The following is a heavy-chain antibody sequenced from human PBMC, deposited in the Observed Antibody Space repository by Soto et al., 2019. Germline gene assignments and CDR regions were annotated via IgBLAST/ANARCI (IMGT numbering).Heavy chain of an antibody. J-gene: IGHJ4*02. Sequence: GGSLRLSCAASGFTFSSYAMSWVRQAPGKGLEWVSYISSSSSTIYYADSVKGRFTISRDNAKNSLYLQMNSLRAEDTAVYYCARDGPNYDFWSGYFSYWGQGTLVTVSS. CDR2: ISSSSSTI. CDR3: ARDGPNYDFWSGYFSY. D-gene: IGHD3-3*01. CDR1: GFTFSSYA. V-gene: IGHV3-48*01.